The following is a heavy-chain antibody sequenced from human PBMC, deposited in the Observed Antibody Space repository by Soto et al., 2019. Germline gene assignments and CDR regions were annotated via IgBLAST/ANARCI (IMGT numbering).Heavy chain of an antibody. D-gene: IGHD1-26*01. CDR3: AKNGKPPYDCYGLDV. Sequence: QGQLVQSEAEVKKPGASVKVSCKASGYTFTRYGISWVRQAPGQGLEWMGWISGYNGDTNYAQKFQDRVSMTIDTSTGTAYMELRSLTSDDTAVDYCAKNGKPPYDCYGLDVWGQGTKVTVSS. J-gene: IGHJ6*02. V-gene: IGHV1-18*01. CDR2: ISGYNGDT. CDR1: GYTFTRYG.